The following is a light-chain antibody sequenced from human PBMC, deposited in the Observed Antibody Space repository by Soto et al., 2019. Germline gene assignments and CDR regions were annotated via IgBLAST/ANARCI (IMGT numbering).Light chain of an antibody. CDR3: QPYNSYPWR. CDR1: QSISSW. J-gene: IGKJ1*01. Sequence: DIQMTQSPSTLSASVGDRVTITCRASQSISSWLAWYQQKPGKAPKLLIYKASSLESGVPSRFSCSRFVTEFSLTISSLQPDDFATYDCQPYNSYPWRIVPGTVVDIK. V-gene: IGKV1-5*03. CDR2: KAS.